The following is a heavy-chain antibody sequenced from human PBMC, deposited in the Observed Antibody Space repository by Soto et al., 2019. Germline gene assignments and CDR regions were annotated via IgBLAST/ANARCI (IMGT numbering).Heavy chain of an antibody. D-gene: IGHD6-19*01. J-gene: IGHJ4*02. V-gene: IGHV3-30*18. Sequence: QVQLVESGGGVVQPGRSLRLSCAASGFTFSSYGMHWVRQAPGKGLEWVAVISYDGSNKYYADSVKGRFTISRDNSKSTLYLEMNSLRAEDTAVYYCAKSALFGYSSGWYYFDYWGQGTLVTVSS. CDR2: ISYDGSNK. CDR3: AKSALFGYSSGWYYFDY. CDR1: GFTFSSYG.